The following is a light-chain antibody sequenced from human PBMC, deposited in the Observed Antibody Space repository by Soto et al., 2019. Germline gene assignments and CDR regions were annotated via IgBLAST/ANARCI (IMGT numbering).Light chain of an antibody. CDR1: QSVSSSY. CDR3: QQYGSSPWT. J-gene: IGKJ1*01. CDR2: GAS. V-gene: IGKV3-20*01. Sequence: EIVLTQSPGTLSLSPGERATLSCRASQSVSSSYLAWYQQKPGQAPRPLIYGASSRAIGIPDRFSGSGSGTDFTHTISTLEPEDFAVYYCQQYGSSPWTFGQGTKVEIK.